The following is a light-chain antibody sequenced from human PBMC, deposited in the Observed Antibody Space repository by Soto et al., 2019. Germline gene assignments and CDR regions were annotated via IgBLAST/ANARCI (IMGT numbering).Light chain of an antibody. V-gene: IGLV2-18*02. CDR2: QVS. Sequence: QSALTQPPSVSGSPGQSVTISCTGTSSDVGSYNRVSWYQQPPGTAPKLMICQVSNRPSGVPDRFSGSKSGNPASLTISGLQAEDEADYYCSSYTSSGTGVFGGGTKLTVL. CDR1: SSDVGSYNR. CDR3: SSYTSSGTGV. J-gene: IGLJ3*02.